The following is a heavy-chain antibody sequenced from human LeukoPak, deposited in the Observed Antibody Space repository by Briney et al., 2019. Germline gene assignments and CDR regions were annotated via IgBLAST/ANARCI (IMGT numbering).Heavy chain of an antibody. CDR2: ISSDGTNT. CDR1: GFTFKSSW. CDR3: ARDWGGSGPTSHDY. J-gene: IGHJ4*02. V-gene: IGHV3-74*01. Sequence: PGGSLRLSCAASGFTFKSSWMHWVRQPPGRGPVWVSRISSDGTNTRYGDSVRGRFTVSRDNAKNTLYLQMNSLRVEDSAVYYCARDWGGSGPTSHDYWGQGTLVTVSS. D-gene: IGHD3-16*01.